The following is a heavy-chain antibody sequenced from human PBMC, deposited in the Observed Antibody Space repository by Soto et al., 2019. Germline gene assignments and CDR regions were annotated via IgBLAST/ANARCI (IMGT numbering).Heavy chain of an antibody. CDR3: AKDKVAGLYFDS. Sequence: EVQLLESGGGLVQPGGSLRLSCAASGFTFSSSAMSWVRQAPGKGLEWVSGISDSGGGTYYADSVKGRFTISKDNSKNTLYLQMNSLRAEDTAVYYCAKDKVAGLYFDSWGQGTLVTGSS. CDR1: GFTFSSSA. D-gene: IGHD6-19*01. CDR2: ISDSGGGT. J-gene: IGHJ4*02. V-gene: IGHV3-23*01.